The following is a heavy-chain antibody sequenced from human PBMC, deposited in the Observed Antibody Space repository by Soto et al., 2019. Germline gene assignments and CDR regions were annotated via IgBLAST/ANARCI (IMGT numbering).Heavy chain of an antibody. CDR1: GFTLSPYS. CDR3: ARGFDLQYGMDV. V-gene: IGHV3-48*02. D-gene: IGHD3-10*01. J-gene: IGHJ6*02. Sequence: EVPLVESGGGLVQRGGSVRLSCAASGFTLSPYSMNWVRQAPRKGLEWISYISGSSNIINYADSVKGRFTISRDNTKNSLYLHMNSLRDEDTAVYYCARGFDLQYGMDVWGQGTTVTVSS. CDR2: ISGSSNII.